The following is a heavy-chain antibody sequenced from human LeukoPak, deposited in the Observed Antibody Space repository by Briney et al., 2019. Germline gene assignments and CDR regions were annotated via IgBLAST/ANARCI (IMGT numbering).Heavy chain of an antibody. J-gene: IGHJ4*02. CDR2: ISSSSRYI. V-gene: IGHV3-21*01. CDR3: ARDFAGHCSSSNCYADY. Sequence: PGGFLRLSCAVSGFTFSTYSMNWVRQAPGKGLEWVSSISSSSRYIYYADSVKGRFTISRDNAKNSLYLQLSSLRAEDTAVYYCARDFAGHCSSSNCYADYWGQGTLVTVSS. CDR1: GFTFSTYS. D-gene: IGHD2-2*01.